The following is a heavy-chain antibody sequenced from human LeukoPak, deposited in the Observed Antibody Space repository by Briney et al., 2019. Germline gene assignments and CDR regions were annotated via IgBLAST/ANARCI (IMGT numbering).Heavy chain of an antibody. CDR3: ARDTGYYDILPGYRRGGFDY. V-gene: IGHV3-21*01. J-gene: IGHJ4*02. CDR2: ISSSSSYI. Sequence: GGSLRLSCAASGFTFSSDSMNWGRQAPGKGLEWVSSISSSSSYIYYADSLKGRFTISRENAKNSLYLQMTRLRAEDTAVYYCARDTGYYDILPGYRRGGFDYWGQGTLVTVYS. CDR1: GFTFSSDS. D-gene: IGHD3-9*01.